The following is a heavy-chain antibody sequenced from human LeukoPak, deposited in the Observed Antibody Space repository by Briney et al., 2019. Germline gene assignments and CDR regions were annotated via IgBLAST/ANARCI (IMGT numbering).Heavy chain of an antibody. CDR3: AKGGAAATDAPHGDVVTATLDGYDI. CDR1: GFPFSAFA. D-gene: IGHD2-21*02. V-gene: IGHV3-23*01. Sequence: GGSLRLPCAASGFPFSAFAMSWVRQVPGKGLEYVATVSGSGSRTFYADSVKGRFTISRDNSKKTLYVHMHSLRVEDTAIYYCAKGGAAATDAPHGDVVTATLDGYDIWGQGTLVTVSS. CDR2: VSGSGSRT. J-gene: IGHJ3*02.